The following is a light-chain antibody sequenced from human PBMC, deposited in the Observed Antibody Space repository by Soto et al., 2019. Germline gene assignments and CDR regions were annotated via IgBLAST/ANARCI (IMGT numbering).Light chain of an antibody. Sequence: EIVLTQSPATLSFSPGERATLSCRASQSVSSYLAWYQQKPGQAPRLLIYDASNRATGIPARFSGSESGTHFTLTISSLEPEDFAVYYCQQRSNWPPPITFGQGTRLEIK. CDR3: QQRSNWPPPIT. CDR2: DAS. V-gene: IGKV3-11*01. CDR1: QSVSSY. J-gene: IGKJ5*01.